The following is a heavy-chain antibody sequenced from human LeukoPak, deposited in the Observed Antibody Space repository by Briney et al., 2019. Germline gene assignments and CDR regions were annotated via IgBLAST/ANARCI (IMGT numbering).Heavy chain of an antibody. CDR2: ISSSGSTI. V-gene: IGHV3-11*04. CDR3: AREPITIFGVVTNYFDY. D-gene: IGHD3-3*01. J-gene: IGHJ4*02. CDR1: GFTFSDYY. Sequence: SGGSLRLSCAASGFTFSDYYMSWIRQAPGKGLEWVSYISSSGSTIYYADSVEGRFTISRDNAKNSLYLQMNSLRAEDTAVYYCAREPITIFGVVTNYFDYWGQGTLVTVSS.